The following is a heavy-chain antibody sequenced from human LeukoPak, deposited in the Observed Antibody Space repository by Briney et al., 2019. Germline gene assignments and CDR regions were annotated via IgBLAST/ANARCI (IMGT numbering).Heavy chain of an antibody. D-gene: IGHD6-13*01. V-gene: IGHV3-21*01. CDR1: GFTFNTYS. CDR3: ARDKGEDVAAAHYYFDY. CDR2: ISRRSSYI. Sequence: GGSLRLSCAASGFTFNTYSMDWGREGPGEGLEWVSAISRRSSYIYYADSVKGRFTISTDNAKNSLYLQTDSLRAEDTAVYYCARDKGEDVAAAHYYFDYWGQGTLVTVSS. J-gene: IGHJ4*02.